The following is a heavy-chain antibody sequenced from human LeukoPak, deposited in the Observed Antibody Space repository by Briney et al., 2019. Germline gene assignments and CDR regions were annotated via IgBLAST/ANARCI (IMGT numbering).Heavy chain of an antibody. CDR3: AHIMAGFGFSGFDP. V-gene: IGHV2-5*01. CDR1: GFSLSTSGVG. Sequence: ESGPTLVRPTQTLTLTCTFSGFSLSTSGVGVGWIRQPPGKALEWLALIYWNDDKRYSPSLKSRLTITKDTSKNQVVLIMTNMDPVDTATYYCAHIMAGFGFSGFDPWGQGTLVTVSS. CDR2: IYWNDDK. J-gene: IGHJ5*02. D-gene: IGHD3-3*01.